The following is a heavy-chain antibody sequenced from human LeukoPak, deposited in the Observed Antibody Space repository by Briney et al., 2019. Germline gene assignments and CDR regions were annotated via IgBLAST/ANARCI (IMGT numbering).Heavy chain of an antibody. CDR2: IHYSGST. CDR3: ASQYGGLDY. D-gene: IGHD4-23*01. CDR1: GGSISSSSYY. Sequence: PSETLSLTCTVSGGSISSSSYYWGWIRQPPGKGLEWIGGIHYSGSTYYNSSLKSRVTISVDTSKNQFSLKLSSVTAADTAVYHSASQYGGLDYWGQGTRVTVSS. J-gene: IGHJ4*02. V-gene: IGHV4-39*01.